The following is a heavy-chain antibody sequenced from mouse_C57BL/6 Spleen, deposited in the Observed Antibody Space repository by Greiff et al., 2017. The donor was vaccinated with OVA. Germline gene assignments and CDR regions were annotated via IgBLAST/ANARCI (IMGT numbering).Heavy chain of an antibody. CDR1: GYTFTSYW. D-gene: IGHD1-1*01. CDR2: IDPSDSET. Sequence: QVQLKQPGAELVRPGSSVKLSCKASGYTFTSYWMHWVQQRPIQGLEWIGNIDPSDSETHYNQKFKDKATLTVDKSSSTAYMQLSSLTSEDSAVYYCARRYGSSYEADYWGQGTTLTVSS. J-gene: IGHJ2*01. CDR3: ARRYGSSYEADY. V-gene: IGHV1-52*01.